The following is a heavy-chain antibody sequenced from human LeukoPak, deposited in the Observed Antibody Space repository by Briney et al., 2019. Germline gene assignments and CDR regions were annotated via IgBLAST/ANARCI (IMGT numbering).Heavy chain of an antibody. V-gene: IGHV3-11*04. CDR2: ISRGGSTT. D-gene: IGHD6-19*01. CDR1: GFTFSDYY. Sequence: GGSLRLSCTASGFTFSDYYMSWIRQAPGKGLEWVSYISRGGSTTYYADSVKGRFTISRDNAKNSLYLQMNSLRAEDTAVYYCARGGIAVAEFYFDYWGQGTLVTVSS. J-gene: IGHJ4*02. CDR3: ARGGIAVAEFYFDY.